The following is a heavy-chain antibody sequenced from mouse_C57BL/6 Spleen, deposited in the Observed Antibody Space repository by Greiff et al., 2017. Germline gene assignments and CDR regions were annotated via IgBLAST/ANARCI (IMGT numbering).Heavy chain of an antibody. J-gene: IGHJ2*01. CDR1: GYAFSSSW. CDR2: IYPGDGDT. V-gene: IGHV1-82*01. Sequence: QVQLQQSGPELVKPGASVKISCKASGYAFSSSWMNWVKQRPGKGLEWIGRIYPGDGDTNYNGKFKGKATLTADKSSSTAYMQLSSLTSEDSAVYFCARYLPFDYWGQGTTLTVSS. D-gene: IGHD5-5*01. CDR3: ARYLPFDY.